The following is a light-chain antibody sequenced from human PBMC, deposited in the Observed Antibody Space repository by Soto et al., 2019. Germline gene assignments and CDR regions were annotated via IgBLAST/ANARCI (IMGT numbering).Light chain of an antibody. V-gene: IGLV2-11*01. CDR2: DVS. CDR1: SSDVGGYNY. Sequence: QSALTQPRSVSGSPGQSVTISCTGTSSDVGGYNYVSWYQQHPGKAPKLMIDDVSKRPSGVPDRFSGSKSGNTASLTISGLQAEDEADYYCCSYAGSYTHVFGTGTKLTVL. CDR3: CSYAGSYTHV. J-gene: IGLJ1*01.